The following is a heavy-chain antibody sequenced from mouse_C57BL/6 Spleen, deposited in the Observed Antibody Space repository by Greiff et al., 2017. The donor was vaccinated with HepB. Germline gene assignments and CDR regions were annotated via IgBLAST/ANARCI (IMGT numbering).Heavy chain of an antibody. CDR3: ARPEGLRRDYFDY. D-gene: IGHD2-2*01. CDR2: ISSGSSTI. J-gene: IGHJ2*01. V-gene: IGHV5-17*01. CDR1: GFTFSDYG. Sequence: EVHLVESGGGLVKPGGSLKLSCAASGFTFSDYGMHWVRQAPEKGLEWVAYISSGSSTIYYADTVKGRFTISRDNAKNTLFLQMTSLRSEDTAMYYCARPEGLRRDYFDYWGQGTTLTVSS.